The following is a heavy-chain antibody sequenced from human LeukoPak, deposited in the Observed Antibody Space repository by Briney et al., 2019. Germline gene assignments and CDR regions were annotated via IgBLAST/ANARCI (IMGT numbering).Heavy chain of an antibody. Sequence: SETLSLTCAVYGGSFSGYYWSWIRQPPGKGLEWIGEINHSGSTNYNPSLKSRVTISVDTSKNQSSLKLSSVTAADTAVYYCARRPSTSWSDYYYYYMDVWGKGTTVTISS. J-gene: IGHJ6*03. CDR2: INHSGST. CDR3: ARRPSTSWSDYYYYYMDV. V-gene: IGHV4-34*01. D-gene: IGHD2-2*01. CDR1: GGSFSGYY.